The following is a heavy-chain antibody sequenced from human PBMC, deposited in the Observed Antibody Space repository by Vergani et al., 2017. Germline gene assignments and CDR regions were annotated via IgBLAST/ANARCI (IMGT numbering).Heavy chain of an antibody. CDR2: INPIDSKI. J-gene: IGHJ4*02. Sequence: EVMLVQSGAEVKKPGESLKISCKYSESSFISNEIAWVRQMSGKGLQWMGNINPIDSKIAYSPSFQGQAIMSRDNSITTAYLQWRSLKASDTAIYYCTRHVPCGDGACLHFDHWGKGTQVTVSS. D-gene: IGHD2-21*01. V-gene: IGHV5-51*01. CDR1: ESSFISNE. CDR3: TRHVPCGDGACLHFDH.